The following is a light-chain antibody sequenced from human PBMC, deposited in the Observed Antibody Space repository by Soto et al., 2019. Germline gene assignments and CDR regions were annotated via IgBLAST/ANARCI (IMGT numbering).Light chain of an antibody. V-gene: IGKV3D-15*01. CDR1: QSVSSTY. J-gene: IGKJ4*01. Sequence: EIVLTQSPGTLSLSPGERATLSCRARQSVSSTYLAWYQQKPGQAPRLLIYDASTRATGIPARFSGSQSGTEFTLTISSLLSEDFAVYSCQQYNNWPLTFGGGTKVDIK. CDR3: QQYNNWPLT. CDR2: DAS.